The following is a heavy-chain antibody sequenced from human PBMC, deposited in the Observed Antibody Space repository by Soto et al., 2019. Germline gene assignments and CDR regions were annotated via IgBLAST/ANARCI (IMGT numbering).Heavy chain of an antibody. CDR1: GGSFSGYY. Sequence: QVQLQQWGAGRLKPSETLSLTCAVYGGSFSGYYWSWIRQSPGKGLEWIGEINHSGSTNYNPSLKSRVTISVDTSKNQFSLKLSSVTAADTAKYYCARRNSGYDFDYWGQGMRVTVSS. CDR3: ARRNSGYDFDY. J-gene: IGHJ4*02. CDR2: INHSGST. D-gene: IGHD5-12*01. V-gene: IGHV4-34*01.